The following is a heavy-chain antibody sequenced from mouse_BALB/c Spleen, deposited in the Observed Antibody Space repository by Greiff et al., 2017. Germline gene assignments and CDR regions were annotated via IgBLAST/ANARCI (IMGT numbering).Heavy chain of an antibody. J-gene: IGHJ2*01. CDR1: GYAFTNYL. CDR2: INPGSGGT. Sequence: QVQLQQSGAELVRPGTSVKVSCKASGYAFTNYLIEWVKQRPGQGLEWIGVINPGSGGTNYNEKFKGKATLTADKSSSTAYMQLSSLTSDDSAVYFCARSCYYGRPSNYFDYWGQGTTLTVSS. CDR3: ARSCYYGRPSNYFDY. D-gene: IGHD1-1*01. V-gene: IGHV1-54*03.